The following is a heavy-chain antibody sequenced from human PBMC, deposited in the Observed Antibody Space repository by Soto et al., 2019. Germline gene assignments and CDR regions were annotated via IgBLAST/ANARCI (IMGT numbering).Heavy chain of an antibody. Sequence: ETLSLTCTVSGGSISSSIYYWGWIRQPPGRGLEWIGIIDYSGTTYYNPSLKSRLTMSVDTSKNHFSLNLSSVTAADTAVYYCARRTGSSTYYFDYWGQGALVTVSS. CDR2: IDYSGTT. J-gene: IGHJ4*02. D-gene: IGHD6-6*01. CDR3: ARRTGSSTYYFDY. V-gene: IGHV4-39*02. CDR1: GGSISSSIYY.